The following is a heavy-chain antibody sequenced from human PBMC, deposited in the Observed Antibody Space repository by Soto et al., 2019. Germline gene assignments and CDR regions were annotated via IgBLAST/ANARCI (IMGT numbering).Heavy chain of an antibody. CDR2: IYYSGST. CDR1: GRSISSGDYY. Sequence: SETLSLTCTVSGRSISSGDYYWSWIRQPPGKGLEWSGYIYYSGSTYYNPSLKSRVTISVDTSKNQFSLKLSSVTAADTAVYYCARDGITTVTTADYYYGMDVWGQGTTVTVSS. V-gene: IGHV4-30-4*01. CDR3: ARDGITTVTTADYYYGMDV. J-gene: IGHJ6*02. D-gene: IGHD4-4*01.